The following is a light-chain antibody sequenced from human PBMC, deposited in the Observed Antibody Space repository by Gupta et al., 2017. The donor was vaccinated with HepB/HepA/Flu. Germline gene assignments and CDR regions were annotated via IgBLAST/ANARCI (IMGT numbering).Light chain of an antibody. V-gene: IGLV1-47*01. CDR2: RNN. CDR1: SSNIGRNY. CDR3: AAWDDSRSGYV. J-gene: IGLJ1*01. Sequence: QSVLTQPPSASLPPGQSVTISCSGISSNIGRNYVSWYHQLPGTAPKLIIYRNNLRPSGVPDRFAGSKSVTSASLAISGLRTEDEADYYCAAWDDSRSGYVFGTGTKFTVL.